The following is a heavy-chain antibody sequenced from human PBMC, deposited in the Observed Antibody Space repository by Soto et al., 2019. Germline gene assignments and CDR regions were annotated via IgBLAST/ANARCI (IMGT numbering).Heavy chain of an antibody. CDR3: ARVRSSGWYGWFDP. CDR1: GGSVSSDNYY. J-gene: IGHJ5*02. V-gene: IGHV4-61*01. D-gene: IGHD6-19*01. CDR2: IYYSGSA. Sequence: SSETLSLTCTVSGGSVSSDNYYWTWIRQPPGKGLEWIGYIYYSGSANYNPSLKSRVTMSVDTSKNQFSLNLSSATAADTAVYYCARVRSSGWYGWFDPWGQGTLVTVSS.